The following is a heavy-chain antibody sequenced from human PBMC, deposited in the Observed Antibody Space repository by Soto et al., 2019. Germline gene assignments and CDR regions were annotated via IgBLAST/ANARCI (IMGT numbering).Heavy chain of an antibody. CDR1: GGSTSSSRYY. CDR3: AIYQRSGAHPNWHAS. D-gene: IGHD5-12*01. J-gene: IGHJ5*01. V-gene: IGHV4-39*01. CDR2: IYYSGST. Sequence: SETLSLTCTVSGGSTSSSRYYLCWIRQPPGKGLEWIGSIYYSGSTYYNPSLKSRVTISVDTSKNQFSLKLSSVTAADTAVYYCAIYQRSGAHPNWHASRGQRTLVIVSS.